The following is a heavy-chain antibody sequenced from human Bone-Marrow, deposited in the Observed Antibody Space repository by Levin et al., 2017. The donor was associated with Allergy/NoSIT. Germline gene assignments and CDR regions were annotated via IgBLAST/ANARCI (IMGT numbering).Heavy chain of an antibody. Sequence: PGGSLRLSCAASGFTFSTYAMSWVRQAPGKGLKWVSEISGSGGSTHFADSVKGRFTISRDNSRNTLYLQMNSLRAEDTAVYYCAKERAYNDYFDSWGQGTLVTVSS. CDR2: ISGSGGST. D-gene: IGHD5-12*01. V-gene: IGHV3-23*01. CDR1: GFTFSTYA. CDR3: AKERAYNDYFDS. J-gene: IGHJ4*02.